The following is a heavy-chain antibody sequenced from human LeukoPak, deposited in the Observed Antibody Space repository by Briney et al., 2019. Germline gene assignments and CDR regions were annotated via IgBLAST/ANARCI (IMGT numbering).Heavy chain of an antibody. Sequence: PGGSLRLSCAASGFTVSSNYMSWVRQAPGKGLEWVSVIYSGGSTYYADSVKGRFTISRDNSKNTLYLQMNSLRAEDTAVYYCARWQIAVAFFDYWGQGTLVTVSS. V-gene: IGHV3-66*01. CDR3: ARWQIAVAFFDY. D-gene: IGHD6-19*01. CDR2: IYSGGST. J-gene: IGHJ4*02. CDR1: GFTVSSNY.